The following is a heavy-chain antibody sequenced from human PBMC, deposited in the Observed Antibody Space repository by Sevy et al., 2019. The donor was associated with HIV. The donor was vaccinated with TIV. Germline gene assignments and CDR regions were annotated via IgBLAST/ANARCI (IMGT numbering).Heavy chain of an antibody. V-gene: IGHV3-30*04. CDR3: ATVRVFGVVIIHHGMDV. Sequence: GGSLRLSCAASGFTFSSYAMHWVRQAPGKGLEWVAVISYDGSNKYYADSVKGRFTISRDNSKNTLYLQMNSLRAEDTAVYYCATVRVFGVVIIHHGMDVWGQGTTVTVSS. CDR2: ISYDGSNK. CDR1: GFTFSSYA. D-gene: IGHD3-3*01. J-gene: IGHJ6*02.